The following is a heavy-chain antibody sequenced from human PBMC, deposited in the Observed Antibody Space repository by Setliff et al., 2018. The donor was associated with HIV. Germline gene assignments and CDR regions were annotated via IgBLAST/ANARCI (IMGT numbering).Heavy chain of an antibody. CDR3: ARARTDYYDRRRRSHYYIDV. Sequence: ASVKVSCKPSGYTFSNYDINWVRQAAGQGLEWMGWMNPDSRNTGYAQRFEGRVTLTWDTSISTAYLELNHLRSDDTAVYYCARARTDYYDRRRRSHYYIDVWARGATVTVSS. J-gene: IGHJ6*03. CDR2: MNPDSRNT. D-gene: IGHD3-22*01. CDR1: GYTFSNYD. V-gene: IGHV1-8*02.